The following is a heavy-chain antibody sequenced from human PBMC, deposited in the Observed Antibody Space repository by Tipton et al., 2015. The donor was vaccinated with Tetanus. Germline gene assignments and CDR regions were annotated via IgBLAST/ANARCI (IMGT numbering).Heavy chain of an antibody. J-gene: IGHJ4*02. D-gene: IGHD3-3*01. CDR1: GGSIRGGTFY. V-gene: IGHV4-39*01. Sequence: TLSLTCTVSGGSIRGGTFYWGWIRQPPGKGLEWIGSIYESGDTYYIPSLKSRVTISVDTSKNQFSLNLNSMTAADTGVYYWARHQSGYFTPFDYWGQGNLVPVSS. CDR3: ARHQSGYFTPFDY. CDR2: IYESGDT.